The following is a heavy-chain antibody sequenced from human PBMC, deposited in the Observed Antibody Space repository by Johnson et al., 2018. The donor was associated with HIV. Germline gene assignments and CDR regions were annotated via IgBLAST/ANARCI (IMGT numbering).Heavy chain of an antibody. D-gene: IGHD1-26*01. Sequence: EVQLVESGGGLVQPGGSLRLSCAASGFTFSSYDMHWVRQATGKGLEWVSAIGTAGDTYYTGSVKGRFTISRENAKNSLYLQRNSLRAGDTAVYYWAKEGIVRANRDAFCIWCQGTMVTVSS. CDR1: GFTFSSYD. CDR2: IGTAGDT. V-gene: IGHV3-13*01. CDR3: AKEGIVRANRDAFCI. J-gene: IGHJ3*02.